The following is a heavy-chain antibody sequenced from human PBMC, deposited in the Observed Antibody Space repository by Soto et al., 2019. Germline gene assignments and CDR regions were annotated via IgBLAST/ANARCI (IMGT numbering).Heavy chain of an antibody. J-gene: IGHJ4*02. CDR2: ISGSGSNT. CDR3: AKARNTVTTPDY. D-gene: IGHD4-17*01. CDR1: GFTFSTFA. V-gene: IGHV3-23*01. Sequence: EVQLLESGGGLVQPGGSLRLSCAASGFTFSTFAMNWVRQAPGKGLEWVSGISGSGSNTYYADSVKGRFTISRDNSKNTLYLQMNSRRAEDTAVYYCAKARNTVTTPDYWGQGTLVTVSS.